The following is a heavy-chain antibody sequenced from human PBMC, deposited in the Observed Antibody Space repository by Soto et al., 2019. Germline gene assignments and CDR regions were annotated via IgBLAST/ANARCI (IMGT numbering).Heavy chain of an antibody. D-gene: IGHD1-26*01. V-gene: IGHV6-1*01. J-gene: IGHJ4*02. CDR2: TYYRSKWYT. CDR1: GDSVAGNSAA. Sequence: SHTLSLTCAISGDSVAGNSAAWNLIRQSPSRGLEWLGRTYYRSKWYTDYAVSVKSRITINPDTSKNQFSLQLNSVTPEDTAVYYCARASGGASSTIDYWGQGTLVTVSS. CDR3: ARASGGASSTIDY.